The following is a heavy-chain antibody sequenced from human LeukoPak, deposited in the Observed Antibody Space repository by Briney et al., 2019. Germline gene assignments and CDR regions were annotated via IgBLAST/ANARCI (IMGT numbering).Heavy chain of an antibody. CDR1: GFTFSSYW. CDR2: INHNGNVN. V-gene: IGHV3-7*01. J-gene: IGHJ3*02. Sequence: GGSLRLSCAASGFTFSSYWMNWARQAPGKGLERVASINHNGNVNYYVDSVKGRFTISRDNSKNTLYLQMNSLRADDTAVYYCARVVGGDDDAFDIWGQGTMVSVSS. D-gene: IGHD2-21*02. CDR3: ARVVGGDDDAFDI.